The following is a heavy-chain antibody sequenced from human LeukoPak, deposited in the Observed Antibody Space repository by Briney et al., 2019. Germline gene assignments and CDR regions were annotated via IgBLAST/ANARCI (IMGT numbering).Heavy chain of an antibody. D-gene: IGHD3-22*01. J-gene: IGHJ3*02. CDR1: GGSISSHY. V-gene: IGHV4-4*07. CDR2: IYTSGST. Sequence: SETLSLTCTVSGGSISSHYCSWIRQPAGKGLEWIGRIYTSGSTNYNPSLKSRVTMSVDTSKNQFSLKLSSVTAADTAVYYCARDAHEYYYDSSGYYSDDAFDIWGQGTMVTVSS. CDR3: ARDAHEYYYDSSGYYSDDAFDI.